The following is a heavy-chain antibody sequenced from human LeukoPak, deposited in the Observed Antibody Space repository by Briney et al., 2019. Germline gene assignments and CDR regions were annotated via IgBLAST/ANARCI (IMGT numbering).Heavy chain of an antibody. V-gene: IGHV3-30*02. CDR3: APQFYSSSWYVLGY. Sequence: GGSLRLSCAASGFTFSSYGMHWVRQAPGKGLEWVAFIRYDGSNKYYADSVKGRFTISRDNSKNTLYLQMNSLRAEDTAVYYCAPQFYSSSWYVLGYWGQGTLVTVSS. CDR2: IRYDGSNK. CDR1: GFTFSSYG. D-gene: IGHD6-13*01. J-gene: IGHJ4*02.